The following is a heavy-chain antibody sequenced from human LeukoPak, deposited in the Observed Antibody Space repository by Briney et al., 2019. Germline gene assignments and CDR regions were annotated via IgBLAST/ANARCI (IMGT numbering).Heavy chain of an antibody. CDR3: ARDIAAAVDY. J-gene: IGHJ4*02. Sequence: GGSLRLSCTASGFTFSSYWMHWVRQVPGKGLVWVSRINSAGISTNYADSVKGRFTISRDNAKNTLYLQMNSLRAEDTAIYYCARDIAAAVDYWGQGTLVTVSS. V-gene: IGHV3-74*01. D-gene: IGHD6-13*01. CDR1: GFTFSSYW. CDR2: INSAGIST.